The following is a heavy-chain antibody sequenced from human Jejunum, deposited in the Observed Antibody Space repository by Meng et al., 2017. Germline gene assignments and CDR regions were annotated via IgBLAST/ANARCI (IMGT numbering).Heavy chain of an antibody. V-gene: IGHV3-23*01. J-gene: IGHJ4*02. CDR3: AKGLMTYSSASYGV. CDR1: GFTYSAYA. Sequence: EVQVLEAGGAVVQPGGTRRRSGAASGFTYSAYAMRWVRQAPGKGLEWVSIISGNGAYTYYADSVKGRFTISRDNSKSTLYLQMNSLRADDTALYYCAKGLMTYSSASYGVWGQGTLVTVSS. D-gene: IGHD6-19*01. CDR2: ISGNGAYT.